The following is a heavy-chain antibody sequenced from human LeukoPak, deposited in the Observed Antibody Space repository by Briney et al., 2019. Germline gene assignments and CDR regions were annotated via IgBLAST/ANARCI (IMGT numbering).Heavy chain of an antibody. J-gene: IGHJ6*02. V-gene: IGHV3-74*01. CDR1: GLTFSSHW. CDR2: VHSDGSSP. Sequence: GSLRLSCAASGLTFSSHWMHWVRQVPGKGLVWVSRVHSDGSSPGYADSVKGRFTISRDNAKNTLYLQMNSLRAEDTAVYYCGRGLAAAGRGDYGMDVWGQGTTVTVSS. CDR3: GRGLAAAGRGDYGMDV. D-gene: IGHD6-13*01.